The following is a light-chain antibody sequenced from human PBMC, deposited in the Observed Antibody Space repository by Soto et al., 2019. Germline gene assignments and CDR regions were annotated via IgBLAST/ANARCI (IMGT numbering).Light chain of an antibody. V-gene: IGKV3-20*01. CDR1: QSVSSSY. CDR3: QQYGSSPYT. J-gene: IGKJ2*01. Sequence: EIVLTQSPGTLSLSPGVRGTLSCRASQSVSSSYLAWYQQKPGQAPRLLIYGASSRATGIPDRFSGSGSGTDFTLTISRLEPEDFAVYYCQQYGSSPYTFGQGTKLEIK. CDR2: GAS.